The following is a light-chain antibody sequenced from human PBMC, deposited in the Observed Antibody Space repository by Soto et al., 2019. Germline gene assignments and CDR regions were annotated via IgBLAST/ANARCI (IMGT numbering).Light chain of an antibody. J-gene: IGLJ1*01. CDR1: SSDVGSYNR. CDR2: EVS. CDR3: SSFTSSSTYV. V-gene: IGLV2-18*02. Sequence: QSALTQPPSVSGSPEQSVTISCSGTSSDVGSYNRVSWYQQPPGTAPKLMIYEVSNRPSGVPDRFSGSKSGNTASLTISGLQAEDEADYYCSSFTSSSTYVFGTGTKLTVL.